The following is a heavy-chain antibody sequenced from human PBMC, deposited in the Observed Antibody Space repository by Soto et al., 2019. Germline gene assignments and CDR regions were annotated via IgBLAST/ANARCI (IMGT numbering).Heavy chain of an antibody. CDR2: IYWNDDK. V-gene: IGHV2-5*01. CDR1: GFSLSTSGVG. CDR3: ALYAFAPRITIGSGSFDP. Sequence: SGPTAGEPTQTLTLTCTFSGFSLSTSGVGVGWIRQPPGKALEWLALIYWNDDKRYSPSLKSRLTITKDTSKNRVVLTMTNMDPVYTATFYCALYAFAPRITIGSGSFDPWGQGTLVTVSS. D-gene: IGHD3-10*01. J-gene: IGHJ5*02.